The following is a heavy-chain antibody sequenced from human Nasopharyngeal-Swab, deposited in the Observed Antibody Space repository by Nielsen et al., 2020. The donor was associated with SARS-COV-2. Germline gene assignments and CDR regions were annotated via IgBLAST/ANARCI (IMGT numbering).Heavy chain of an antibody. V-gene: IGHV3-48*01. CDR3: ARDKNPTVFDF. CDR2: ISHDSRTT. D-gene: IGHD1-14*01. Sequence: GESLKISCAASGFTFSDYSMIWVRQAPGKGLEWLSYISHDSRTTVYADSVKGQFTISRDNAKTSLFLQMNSLRAEDTAVYFCARDKNPTVFDFWGQGTLITVSS. CDR1: GFTFSDYS. J-gene: IGHJ4*02.